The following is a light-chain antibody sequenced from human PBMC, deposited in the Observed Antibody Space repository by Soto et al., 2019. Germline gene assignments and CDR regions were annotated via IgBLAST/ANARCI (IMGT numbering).Light chain of an antibody. CDR2: GAS. CDR1: QSVNNNY. CDR3: QQYVSSQYT. J-gene: IGKJ2*01. Sequence: EIVLTQSPGTLSLSPGERATLSCRASQSVNNNYLAWYQQKPGQAPRLLIYGASSRATGIPDRFSGSGSGTDFTLTISRLEPEEFAVYYCQQYVSSQYTFGQGTKLEIK. V-gene: IGKV3-20*01.